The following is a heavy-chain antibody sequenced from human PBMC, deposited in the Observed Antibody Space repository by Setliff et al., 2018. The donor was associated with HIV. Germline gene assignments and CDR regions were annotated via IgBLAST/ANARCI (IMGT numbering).Heavy chain of an antibody. CDR1: GYTFTSYA. CDR3: ARDRFGDPYYYYYMDV. J-gene: IGHJ6*03. CDR2: INAGNGNT. Sequence: ASVKVSCKASGYTFTSYAMHWVRQAPGQRLEWMGWINAGNGNTKYSQKFQGRVTITRDTSASTAYMELSSLRSEDTAVYYCARDRFGDPYYYYYMDVWGKGTTVTVSS. V-gene: IGHV1-3*01. D-gene: IGHD3-16*01.